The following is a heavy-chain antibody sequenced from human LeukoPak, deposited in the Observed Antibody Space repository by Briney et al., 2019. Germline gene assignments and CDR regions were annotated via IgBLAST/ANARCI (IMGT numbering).Heavy chain of an antibody. V-gene: IGHV4-34*01. D-gene: IGHD6-13*01. J-gene: IGHJ3*02. CDR2: INHSGST. CDR1: GGSFSGYY. Sequence: PSETLSLTCAVYGGSFSGYYWSWIRQPPGKGLEWIGEINHSGSTNYNPSLKSRVTISVDTSKNQFSLKLSSVTAADTAVYYCARSVVAAAGHDAFDIWGQGTMVTVSS. CDR3: ARSVVAAAGHDAFDI.